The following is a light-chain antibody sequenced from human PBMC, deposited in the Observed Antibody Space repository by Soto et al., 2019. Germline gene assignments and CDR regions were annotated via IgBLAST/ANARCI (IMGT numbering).Light chain of an antibody. CDR3: QQRSNLPVP. Sequence: IQVTQKPSSLSASVGDRVTITCRASQGIRHYLAWYQQKPGKVPKLLIYEASNLQSGVPSRFRGGGSGTEFTLTISSLEPEDFAVYYCQQRSNLPVPFGQGTLLE. J-gene: IGKJ5*01. V-gene: IGKV1-27*01. CDR1: QGIRHY. CDR2: EAS.